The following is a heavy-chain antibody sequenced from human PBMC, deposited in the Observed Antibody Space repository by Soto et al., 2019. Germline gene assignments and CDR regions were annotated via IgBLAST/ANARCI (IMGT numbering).Heavy chain of an antibody. CDR3: AKVIAAASRAYYFDY. J-gene: IGHJ4*02. V-gene: IGHV3-23*01. Sequence: EVQLLESGGGLVQPGGSLRLSCAASGFTFSSYAMSWVRQAPGKGLEWVSAISGSGGSTYYADSVKGRFTISRDNSKNTLYLQMNGLRAEDTAVYYCAKVIAAASRAYYFDYWGQGTLVTVSS. CDR2: ISGSGGST. CDR1: GFTFSSYA. D-gene: IGHD6-13*01.